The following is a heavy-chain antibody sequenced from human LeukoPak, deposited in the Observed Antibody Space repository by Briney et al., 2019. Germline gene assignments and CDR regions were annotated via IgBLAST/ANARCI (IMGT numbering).Heavy chain of an antibody. CDR3: SRVVSVAGSDYLDY. Sequence: PGGSLSLSCAASGFTFTDFFMDWVRLTPGKGLEWIGRSRNKARSYISEYAASVQGRFTISRDESKNSLYLQMNSLKTEDTAVYYCSRVVSVAGSDYLDYWGQGTLVTVSS. D-gene: IGHD6-19*01. J-gene: IGHJ4*02. CDR2: SRNKARSYIS. V-gene: IGHV3-72*01. CDR1: GFTFTDFF.